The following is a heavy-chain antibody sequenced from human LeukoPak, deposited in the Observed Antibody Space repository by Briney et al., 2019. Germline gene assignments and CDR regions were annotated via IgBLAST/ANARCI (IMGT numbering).Heavy chain of an antibody. CDR3: ANHPGPLAGEVAEYFQH. CDR1: GFTFSSYG. J-gene: IGHJ1*01. CDR2: KSYDGSNK. Sequence: GRSLRLSCAASGFTFSSYGMHWVRQAPGKGLEWVAVKSYDGSNKYYADSVKGRFTISRDNSKNTLYLQMNSLRAEDTAVYYCANHPGPLAGEVAEYFQHWGQGTLVTVSS. V-gene: IGHV3-30*18. D-gene: IGHD2-21*01.